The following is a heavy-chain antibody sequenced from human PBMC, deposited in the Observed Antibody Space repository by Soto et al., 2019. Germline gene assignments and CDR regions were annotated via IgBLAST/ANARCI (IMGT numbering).Heavy chain of an antibody. D-gene: IGHD6-13*01. CDR1: GYSFTSYW. Sequence: GESLKISCKGSGYSFTSYWIGWVRQMPGKGLEWMGIIYPGDSDTRYSPSFQGQVTISADKSISTAYLQWSSLKASDTAMYYCPRTSAGGKYYSGMDVWGQGTTVTVSS. J-gene: IGHJ6*02. CDR2: IYPGDSDT. V-gene: IGHV5-51*01. CDR3: PRTSAGGKYYSGMDV.